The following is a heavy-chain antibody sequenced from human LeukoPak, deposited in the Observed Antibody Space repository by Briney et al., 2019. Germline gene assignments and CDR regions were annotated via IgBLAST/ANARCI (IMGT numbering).Heavy chain of an antibody. CDR3: ARGDSGTTFDY. J-gene: IGHJ4*02. CDR1: GGSFSGYY. CDR2: INHSGST. V-gene: IGHV4-34*01. D-gene: IGHD1-26*01. Sequence: SETLPLTCAVYGGSFSGYYWSWIRQPPGKGLEWIGEINHSGSTNYNPSLKSRVTISVDTSKNQFSLKLSSVTAADTAVYYCARGDSGTTFDYWGQGTLVTVSS.